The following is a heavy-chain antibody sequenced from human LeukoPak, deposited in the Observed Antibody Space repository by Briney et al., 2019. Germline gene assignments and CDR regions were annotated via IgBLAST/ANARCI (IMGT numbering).Heavy chain of an antibody. CDR3: ARRCYYDSGSYSYFFDF. Sequence: PSETLSLTCTISGGSISSGNYYWGWIRQPPGKALEWIGSIYYTGSPNYNPSLKSRVAISVDTSNNQFSLNLRSVTAADTAVYYCARRCYYDSGSYSYFFDFWGQGTLVTVSS. CDR2: IYYTGSP. V-gene: IGHV4-39*01. J-gene: IGHJ4*02. D-gene: IGHD3-10*01. CDR1: GGSISSGNYY.